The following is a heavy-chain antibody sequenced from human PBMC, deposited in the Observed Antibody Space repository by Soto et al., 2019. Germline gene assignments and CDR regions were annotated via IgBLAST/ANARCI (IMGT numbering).Heavy chain of an antibody. D-gene: IGHD3-16*01. CDR2: MNPNSGNT. Sequence: QVQLVQSGAEVKKSGASVKVSCKASRYTFISYDINWVRQATGQGLEWMGWMNPNSGNTGYAQKFQGRITMTRNTSINTAYMELSSLRSEDTAVYYCARGQEVWWNAGPLGLHDLAVWGQGTTVTVSS. V-gene: IGHV1-8*01. CDR1: RYTFISYD. J-gene: IGHJ6*02. CDR3: ARGQEVWWNAGPLGLHDLAV.